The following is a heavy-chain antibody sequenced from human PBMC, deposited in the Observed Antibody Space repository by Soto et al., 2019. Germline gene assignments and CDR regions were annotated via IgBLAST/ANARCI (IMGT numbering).Heavy chain of an antibody. J-gene: IGHJ4*02. CDR3: VRESGVAADC. V-gene: IGHV3-74*01. Sequence: VESGGVLVQPGGCLRLSCAASGFTFDSHWMHWARQAPGEGLVWVSSIKTDGSAAAYADSVKGRFTISRDNTKNTLYLQMNSLRAEDTAVYFCVRESGVAADCWGQGTLVTVS. D-gene: IGHD6-19*01. CDR1: GFTFDSHW. CDR2: IKTDGSAA.